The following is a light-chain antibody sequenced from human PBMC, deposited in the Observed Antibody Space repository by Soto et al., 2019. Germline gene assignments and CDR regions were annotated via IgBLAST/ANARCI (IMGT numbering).Light chain of an antibody. CDR2: DDS. V-gene: IGLV3-21*02. Sequence: SYELTQPPSVSVAPGQTASITCGGSNIGSKSVQWYRQKPGQAPLLVVNDDSDRPSGIPERFSGSNSGNTATLTISRVEVGDEADYYCQVWDNTNDHPVYVFGTGTKVTVL. J-gene: IGLJ1*01. CDR3: QVWDNTNDHPVYV. CDR1: NIGSKS.